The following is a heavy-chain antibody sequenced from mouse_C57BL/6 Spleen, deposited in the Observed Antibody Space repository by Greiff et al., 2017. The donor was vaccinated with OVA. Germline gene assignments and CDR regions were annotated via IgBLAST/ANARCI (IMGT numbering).Heavy chain of an antibody. J-gene: IGHJ2*01. D-gene: IGHD1-1*01. CDR3: ARSYYGSRDYFDY. CDR1: GYTFTSYW. Sequence: VKLMESGAELAKPGASVKLSCKASGYTFTSYWMHWVKQRPGQGLEWIGYINPSSGYTKYNQKFKDKATLTAEKSSSTAYMQLSSLTYEDSAVYYCARSYYGSRDYFDYWGQGTTLTVSS. CDR2: INPSSGYT. V-gene: IGHV1-7*01.